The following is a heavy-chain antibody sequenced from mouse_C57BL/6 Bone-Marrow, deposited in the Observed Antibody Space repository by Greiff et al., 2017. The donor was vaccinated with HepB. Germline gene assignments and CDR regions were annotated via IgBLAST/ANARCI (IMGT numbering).Heavy chain of an antibody. V-gene: IGHV5-17*01. CDR3: ASPDGYYVGFAY. D-gene: IGHD2-3*01. Sequence: EVNVVESGGGLVKPGGSLKLSCAASGFTFSDYGMHWVRQAPEKGLEWVAYISSGSSTIYYADTVKGRFTISRDNAKNTLFLQMTSLRSEDTAMYYCASPDGYYVGFAYWGQGTLVTVSA. CDR2: ISSGSSTI. J-gene: IGHJ3*01. CDR1: GFTFSDYG.